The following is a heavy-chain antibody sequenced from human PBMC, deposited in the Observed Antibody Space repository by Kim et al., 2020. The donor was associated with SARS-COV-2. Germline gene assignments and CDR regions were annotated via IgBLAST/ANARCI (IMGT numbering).Heavy chain of an antibody. CDR3: ARESLAAYSYVGYYFDY. CDR2: IYYSGST. D-gene: IGHD2-15*01. CDR1: GGSVSSGSYY. J-gene: IGHJ4*02. Sequence: SETLSLTCTVSGGSVSSGSYYWSWIRQPPGKGLEWIGYIYYSGSTNYNPSLKSRVTISVDTSKNQFSLKLSSVTAADTAVYYCARESLAAYSYVGYYFDYWGQGTLVTVSS. V-gene: IGHV4-61*01.